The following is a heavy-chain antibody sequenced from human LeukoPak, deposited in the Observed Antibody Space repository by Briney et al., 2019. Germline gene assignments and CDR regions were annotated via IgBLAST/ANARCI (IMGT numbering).Heavy chain of an antibody. D-gene: IGHD3-22*01. J-gene: IGHJ4*02. V-gene: IGHV4-39*01. CDR3: ARHSYYYDSSGYSLDY. CDR2: IYYSGST. Sequence: SETLSLTCTVSGGSISSSSYYWGWIRQPPGKGLEWIGSIYYSGSTYYNPSLKSRVTISVDTSKNQFSLKLSYVTAPDTAVYYCARHSYYYDSSGYSLDYWGQGTLVTVSS. CDR1: GGSISSSSYY.